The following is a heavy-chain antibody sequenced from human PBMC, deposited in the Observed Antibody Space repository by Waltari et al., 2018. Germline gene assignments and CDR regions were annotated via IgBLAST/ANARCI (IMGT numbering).Heavy chain of an antibody. CDR3: AKDDREWELLGVPDY. D-gene: IGHD1-26*01. CDR2: ISWNSVSI. V-gene: IGHV3-9*01. J-gene: IGHJ4*02. CDR1: GFTFDDYA. Sequence: EVQLVESGGGLVQPGRSLRLSCAASGFTFDDYAMHWVRQAPGKGREWVSGISWNSVSIGYADYVKGRFTISRDNAKNSLYLQMNSLRAEDTALYYCAKDDREWELLGVPDYWGQGTLVTVSS.